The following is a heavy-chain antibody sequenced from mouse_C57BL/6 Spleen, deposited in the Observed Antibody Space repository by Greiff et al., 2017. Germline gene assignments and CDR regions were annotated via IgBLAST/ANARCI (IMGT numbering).Heavy chain of an antibody. J-gene: IGHJ3*01. Sequence: VKLQQPGAELVRPGSSVKLSCKASGYSFTSYWMDWVKQRPGQGLEWIGNIYPSDSETHYNQKFKDKATLTVDKSSSTAYMQLSSLTSEDSAVYYGARGGTYGNTYWGQGTLVTVSA. CDR1: GYSFTSYW. CDR3: ARGGTYGNTY. CDR2: IYPSDSET. D-gene: IGHD2-1*01. V-gene: IGHV1-61*01.